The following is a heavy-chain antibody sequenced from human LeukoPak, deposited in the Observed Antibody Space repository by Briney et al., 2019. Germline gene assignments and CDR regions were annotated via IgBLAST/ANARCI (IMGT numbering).Heavy chain of an antibody. D-gene: IGHD6-13*01. Sequence: GGSLRLSCAASGFTFSSYSFNWVRQVPGKGLEWVSSITTTFYTYYTDSVKGRFTISRDNAKNSLYLQMISLRAEDTAVYYCARVRANWYEDYWGRGALVTVSS. J-gene: IGHJ2*01. CDR3: ARVRANWYEDY. CDR1: GFTFSSYS. V-gene: IGHV3-21*01. CDR2: ITTTFYT.